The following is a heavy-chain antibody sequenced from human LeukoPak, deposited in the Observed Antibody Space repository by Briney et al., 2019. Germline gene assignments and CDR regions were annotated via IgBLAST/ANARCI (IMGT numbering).Heavy chain of an antibody. CDR2: IYYSGST. CDR1: GGSISSGDYY. D-gene: IGHD2-21*01. CDR3: ARDLLYCGGHCGFDP. J-gene: IGHJ5*02. Sequence: SETLSLTCTVSGGSISSGDYYWSWIRQPPGKGLEWIGYIYYSGSTYYNPSLKSRVTISVDTSKNQFSLKLSSVTAADTAVYYCARDLLYCGGHCGFDPWGQGTLVTVSS. V-gene: IGHV4-30-4*08.